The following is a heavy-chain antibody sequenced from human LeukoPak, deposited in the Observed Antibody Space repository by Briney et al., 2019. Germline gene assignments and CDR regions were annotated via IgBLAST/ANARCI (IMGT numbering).Heavy chain of an antibody. CDR1: GGTFSSYT. CDR2: IIPILGIA. CDR3: ARDKDGGKKYYYYYMDV. D-gene: IGHD4-23*01. Sequence: SVKVSCKASGGTFSSYTISWVRQAPGQGLEWMRRIIPILGIANYAQKFQGRVTITADKSTSTAYMELSSLRSEDTAVYYCARDKDGGKKYYYYYMDVWGKGTTVTVSS. J-gene: IGHJ6*03. V-gene: IGHV1-69*04.